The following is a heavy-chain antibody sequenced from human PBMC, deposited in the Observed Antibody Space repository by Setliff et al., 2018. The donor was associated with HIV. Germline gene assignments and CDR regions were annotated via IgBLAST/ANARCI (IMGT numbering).Heavy chain of an antibody. CDR2: IFHSAAT. V-gene: IGHV4-4*07. J-gene: IGHJ4*02. Sequence: SETLSLTCIVSGGSISSYYWSWIRQPAGKGLEWIGRIFHSAATNYNPSLKSRVTISIDTSKNQFSLKLTSVTAADTAVYYCARRGAYGYDYFDYWGPGILVTVSS. CDR1: GGSISSYY. CDR3: ARRGAYGYDYFDY. D-gene: IGHD5-12*01.